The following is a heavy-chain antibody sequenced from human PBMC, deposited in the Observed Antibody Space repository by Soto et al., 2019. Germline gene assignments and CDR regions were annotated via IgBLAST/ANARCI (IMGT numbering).Heavy chain of an antibody. CDR3: ARGVDIVATINARFDY. CDR2: IIPIFGTA. D-gene: IGHD5-12*01. V-gene: IGHV1-69*06. Sequence: SVKVSCKPSGGTFSSYAISWVRQAPGQGLEWMGGIIPIFGTANYAQKFQGRVTITADRSTSTAYMELSSLRSEDTAVYYCARGVDIVATINARFDYWGQGTLVTVSS. J-gene: IGHJ4*02. CDR1: GGTFSSYA.